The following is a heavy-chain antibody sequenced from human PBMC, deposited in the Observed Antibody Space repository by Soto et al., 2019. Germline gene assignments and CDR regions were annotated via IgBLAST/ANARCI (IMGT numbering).Heavy chain of an antibody. CDR1: GYTFTSYG. V-gene: IGHV1-18*01. CDR3: ARDWAAAGRFNS. Sequence: QVQLVQSGAEVKKPGASVKVSCKASGYTFTSYGISWVRQAPGQGLEWMGWINAYNGNTNYAQKLQGRGTMTTDTSTSPAYMELRSLRSNDPAVYYCARDWAAAGRFNSWGQGTLVTVSS. J-gene: IGHJ4*02. CDR2: INAYNGNT. D-gene: IGHD6-13*01.